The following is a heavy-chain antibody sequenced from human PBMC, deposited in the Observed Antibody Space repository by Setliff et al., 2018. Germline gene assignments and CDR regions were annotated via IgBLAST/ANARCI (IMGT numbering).Heavy chain of an antibody. Sequence: PGGSLRLSCAASGFTVSSNEMSWVRQAPGKGLEWVSSISGGSTYYADSRKGRFTISRDNSKNTLHPQMNSLRAEDTAVYYCASFPLTVTTTHPPTFFDYWGQGTLVTVSS. CDR1: GFTVSSNE. CDR3: ASFPLTVTTTHPPTFFDY. V-gene: IGHV3-66*01. J-gene: IGHJ4*02. CDR2: ISGGST. D-gene: IGHD4-17*01.